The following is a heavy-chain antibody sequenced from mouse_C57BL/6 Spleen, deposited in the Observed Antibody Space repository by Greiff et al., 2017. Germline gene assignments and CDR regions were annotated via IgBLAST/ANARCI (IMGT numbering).Heavy chain of an antibody. CDR1: GYAFSSSW. J-gene: IGHJ3*01. D-gene: IGHD3-3*01. CDR3: ARDGLGPAWFAY. V-gene: IGHV1-82*01. Sequence: VKLMESGPELVKPGASVKISCKASGYAFSSSWMNWVKQRPGKGLEWIGRIYPGDGNTNYNGKFKGKATLTADKSSSTAYMQLSSLTSEDSAVYFCARDGLGPAWFAYWGQGTLVTVSA. CDR2: IYPGDGNT.